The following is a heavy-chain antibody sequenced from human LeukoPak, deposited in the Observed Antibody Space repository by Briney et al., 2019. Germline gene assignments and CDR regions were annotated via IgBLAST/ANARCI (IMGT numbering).Heavy chain of an antibody. J-gene: IGHJ5*02. V-gene: IGHV1-18*01. D-gene: IGHD2-2*01. CDR3: ARGGGYCSSTSFYWFDP. CDR1: GYTFTSYG. Sequence: ASVKVSCKASGYTFTSYGISWVRQAPGQGLEWMGWISAYNGNTNYAQKLQGRVTMTTDTSTSTAYMELSSLRSEDTAVYYCARGGGYCSSTSFYWFDPWGQGTLVTVSS. CDR2: ISAYNGNT.